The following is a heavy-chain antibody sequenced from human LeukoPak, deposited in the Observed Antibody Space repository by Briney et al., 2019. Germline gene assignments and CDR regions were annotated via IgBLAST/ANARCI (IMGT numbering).Heavy chain of an antibody. CDR3: AREGDYGDHLLSY. Sequence: GGSLRLSCAASGFTFNSYAMNWVRQAPGKGLEWVSVISGSGGSIYYADSVRGRFTISRDNAKNSLYLQMNSLRAEDTAVYYCAREGDYGDHLLSYWGQGTLVTVSS. D-gene: IGHD4-17*01. CDR1: GFTFNSYA. J-gene: IGHJ4*02. CDR2: ISGSGGSI. V-gene: IGHV3-23*01.